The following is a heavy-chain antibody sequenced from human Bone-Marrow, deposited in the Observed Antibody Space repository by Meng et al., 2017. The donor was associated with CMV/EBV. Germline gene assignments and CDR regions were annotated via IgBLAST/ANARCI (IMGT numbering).Heavy chain of an antibody. V-gene: IGHV3-21*01. D-gene: IGHD2/OR15-2a*01. Sequence: GESLKISCPASGFTFSNYAMTWVRQAPGKGLEWVSSISSSSSYIYYADSVKGRFTISRDNAKNSLYLQMNSLRAEDTAVYYCARDQFYSMDYWGPGTLVTVSS. CDR3: ARDQFYSMDY. CDR2: ISSSSSYI. CDR1: GFTFSNYA. J-gene: IGHJ4*02.